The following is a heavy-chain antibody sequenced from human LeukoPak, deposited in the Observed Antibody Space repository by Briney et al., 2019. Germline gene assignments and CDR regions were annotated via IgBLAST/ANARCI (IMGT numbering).Heavy chain of an antibody. J-gene: IGHJ6*02. CDR1: GFTFSSYA. D-gene: IGHD3-3*01. Sequence: PGGSLRLSCAASGFTFSSYAMHWVRQAPGKGLEWVAVISYDGSNKYYADSVKGRFTISRDSSKNTLYLQMNSLRAEDTAVYYCARASNPYDFWSGYHGMDVWGQGTTVAVSS. CDR3: ARASNPYDFWSGYHGMDV. CDR2: ISYDGSNK. V-gene: IGHV3-30-3*01.